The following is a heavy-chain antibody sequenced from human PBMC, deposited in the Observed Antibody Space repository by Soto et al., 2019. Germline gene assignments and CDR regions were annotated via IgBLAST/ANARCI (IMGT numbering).Heavy chain of an antibody. CDR2: IYYSGST. CDR3: ARRARERDGYLMYGMDV. J-gene: IGHJ6*02. V-gene: IGHV4-39*01. D-gene: IGHD5-12*01. CDR1: GGSISSSSYY. Sequence: QLQLQESGPGLVKPSETLSLTCTVSGGSISSSSYYWGWIRQPPGKGLEWIGSIYYSGSTYYNPSLKSRVTISVDTSKNQFSLKLSSVTAADTAVYYCARRARERDGYLMYGMDVWGQVTTVTVSS.